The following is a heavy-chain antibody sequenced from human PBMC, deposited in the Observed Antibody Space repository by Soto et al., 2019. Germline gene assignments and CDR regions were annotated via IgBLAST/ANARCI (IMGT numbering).Heavy chain of an antibody. Sequence: QVQLQESGPGLVKPSQTLSLTCTVSGGSISSGDYYWRWIRQHPGKVLEWIGTIYFSGTTYYKPSLKSRVTISVDTSKNQFSLNLSSVTAADTAVYYCARRDRSGFSYWLDTWGQGTLVTVSS. J-gene: IGHJ5*02. CDR1: GGSISSGDYY. V-gene: IGHV4-31*03. CDR3: ARRDRSGFSYWLDT. D-gene: IGHD3-22*01. CDR2: IYFSGTT.